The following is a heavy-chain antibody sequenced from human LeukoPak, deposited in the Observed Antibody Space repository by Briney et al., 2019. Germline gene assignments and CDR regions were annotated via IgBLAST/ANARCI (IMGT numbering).Heavy chain of an antibody. CDR3: ARQWAPPGDFDY. CDR1: GFTFNTYA. CDR2: ISDSGGSA. J-gene: IGHJ4*02. V-gene: IGHV3-23*01. D-gene: IGHD1-26*01. Sequence: AGGSLRLSCAASGFTFNTYAMSWVRQAPGKGLEWVSAISDSGGSAYYADSVKGRFTISRDNAKNSLYLQMNSLRAEDTAVYYCARQWAPPGDFDYWGQGTLVTVSS.